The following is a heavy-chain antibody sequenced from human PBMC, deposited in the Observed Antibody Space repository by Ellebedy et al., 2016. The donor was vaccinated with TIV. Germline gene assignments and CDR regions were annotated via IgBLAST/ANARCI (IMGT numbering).Heavy chain of an antibody. CDR2: ISGSGGTT. CDR1: GFTFTNHA. CDR3: ARDFNGAGRFFDL. V-gene: IGHV3-23*01. J-gene: IGHJ2*01. Sequence: PGGSLRLSCAASGFTFTNHAVSWVRQAPGKGPEWVSVISGSGGTTYYADSAKGRFPISRDNSKNTLFLQMNSLSADDTALYYCARDFNGAGRFFDLWGRGTLVTVSS. D-gene: IGHD2-8*01.